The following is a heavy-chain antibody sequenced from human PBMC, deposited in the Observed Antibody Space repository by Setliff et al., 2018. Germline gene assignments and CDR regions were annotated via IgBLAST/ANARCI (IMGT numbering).Heavy chain of an antibody. J-gene: IGHJ6*02. CDR2: IIPMLGKA. CDR1: GYTFTSYY. D-gene: IGHD4-17*01. CDR3: ARGEWLLLHQTTVSNDYYYGMDV. V-gene: IGHV1-69*10. Sequence: SVKVSCKASGYTFTSYYMHWVRQAPGQGLEWMGGIIPMLGKANYAQKFQGRVTITADESTSTAYMELSSLRSEDTAVYYCARGEWLLLHQTTVSNDYYYGMDVWGQGTTVTVSS.